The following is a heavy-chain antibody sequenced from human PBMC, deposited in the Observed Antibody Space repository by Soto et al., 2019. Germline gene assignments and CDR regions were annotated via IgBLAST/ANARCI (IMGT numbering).Heavy chain of an antibody. CDR2: INHSGST. Sequence: LETLSLTCAVYGGSCSGYYWSWIRQPPGKGLEWIGEINHSGSTNYNPSLKSRVTISVDTSKNQFSLKLSSVTAADTAVYYCARGGRLIPYDFWSGYYSDFRYWGQGTLVTVSS. J-gene: IGHJ4*02. D-gene: IGHD3-3*01. CDR1: GGSCSGYY. V-gene: IGHV4-34*01. CDR3: ARGGRLIPYDFWSGYYSDFRY.